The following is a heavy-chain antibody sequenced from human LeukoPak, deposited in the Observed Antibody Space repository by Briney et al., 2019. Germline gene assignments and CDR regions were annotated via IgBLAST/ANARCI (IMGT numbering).Heavy chain of an antibody. J-gene: IGHJ4*02. CDR1: GDSVSSNSAA. D-gene: IGHD6-19*01. CDR3: AKGSRSIAVDNLCDY. Sequence: SQTLSLTCVISGDSVSSNSAAWNWIRQSPSRGLEWLGRTYYRSKWYSYSAVSVKSRIIINPDTSKNQFSLQLNSVTPEDTAVYYCAKGSRSIAVDNLCDYWGQGSLVTVSS. CDR2: TYYRSKWYS. V-gene: IGHV6-1*01.